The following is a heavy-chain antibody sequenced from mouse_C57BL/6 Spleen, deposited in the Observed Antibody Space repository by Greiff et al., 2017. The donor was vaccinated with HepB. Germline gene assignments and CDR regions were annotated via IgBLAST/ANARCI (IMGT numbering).Heavy chain of an antibody. CDR2: IYPGSGST. D-gene: IGHD4-1*01. CDR3: ARSARLQTGTFDY. Sequence: QVQLKQSGAELVKPGASVKMSCKASGYTFTSYWITWVKQRPGQGLEWIGDIYPGSGSTNYNEKFKSKATLTVDTSSSTAYMQLSSLTSEDSAVYYCARSARLQTGTFDYWGQGTTLTVSS. V-gene: IGHV1-55*01. CDR1: GYTFTSYW. J-gene: IGHJ2*01.